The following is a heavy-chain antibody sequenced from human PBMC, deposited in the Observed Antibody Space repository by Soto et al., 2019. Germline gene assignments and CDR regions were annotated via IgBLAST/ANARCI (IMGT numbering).Heavy chain of an antibody. Sequence: QVPLQESGPGLVKPSQTLSLPCTFSGGPINSDSFYWNRVRPHPGKGLGWIGYVYYRGSTYYNPSLKSRVTMSVDTSKNQFSLNLKSVTAADTAVYSCARAEVKRGRPHCGSTSCVYYFDSWGQGTLVSVSS. J-gene: IGHJ4*02. CDR3: ARAEVKRGRPHCGSTSCVYYFDS. D-gene: IGHD2-2*01. V-gene: IGHV4-31*03. CDR2: VYYRGST. CDR1: GGPINSDSFY.